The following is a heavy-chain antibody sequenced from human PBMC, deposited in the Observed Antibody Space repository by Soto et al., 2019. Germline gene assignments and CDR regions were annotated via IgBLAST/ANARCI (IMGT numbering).Heavy chain of an antibody. Sequence: QVQLVQSGAEVKKPGASVKVSCKASGYTCTSYGISWVRQAPGQGLEWMGWISAYNGNTNYAQKYQVRVTMTTDTSTSTAYMELRSLRSDDTAVYYCARDWGGRYEVLTSRWFDPWGQGPLVTGSS. CDR1: GYTCTSYG. D-gene: IGHD3-10*01. J-gene: IGHJ5*02. V-gene: IGHV1-18*01. CDR2: ISAYNGNT. CDR3: ARDWGGRYEVLTSRWFDP.